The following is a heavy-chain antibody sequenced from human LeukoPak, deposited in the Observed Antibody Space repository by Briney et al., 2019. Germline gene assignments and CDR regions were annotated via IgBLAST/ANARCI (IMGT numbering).Heavy chain of an antibody. V-gene: IGHV4-4*02. D-gene: IGHD3-22*01. CDR3: ARSFPSTYYYDSSGYYDY. J-gene: IGHJ4*02. CDR2: IYHSGST. CDR1: GGSISSSNW. Sequence: PSETLSLTCAVSGGSISSSNWWSWVRQPPGKGLEWIGEIYHSGSTNYNPSLKSRVTISVDTSKNQFSLKLSSVTAADTAVYYCARSFPSTYYYDSSGYYDYWGQGTLVTVSS.